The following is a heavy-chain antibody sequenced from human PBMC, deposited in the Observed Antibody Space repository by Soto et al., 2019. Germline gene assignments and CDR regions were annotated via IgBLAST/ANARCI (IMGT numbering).Heavy chain of an antibody. J-gene: IGHJ6*03. V-gene: IGHV4-59*12. CDR1: GASITSYY. Sequence: QGQLQESGPGLVRPSETLSLTCTVSGASITSYYWSWIRQSSGKGLEWIGYIHYSGSTNYIPSLERRVTMSIYTSESQFSLRLRSVSASDAAVYYCARLDYYYYLDVWDKGTAVTVSS. CDR2: IHYSGST. CDR3: ARLDYYYYLDV.